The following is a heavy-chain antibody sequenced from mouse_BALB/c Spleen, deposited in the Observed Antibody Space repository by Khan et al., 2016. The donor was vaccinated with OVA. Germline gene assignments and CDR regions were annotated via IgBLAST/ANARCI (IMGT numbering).Heavy chain of an antibody. CDR1: GYTFTNYW. CDR2: IFPGTGTT. D-gene: IGHD2-1*01. V-gene: IGHV1S132*01. J-gene: IGHJ3*01. Sequence: QVQLQQSEAELVKPGASVKLSCKTSGYTFTNYWIQWIKQRPGQGLEWIGEIFPGTGTTYYNENFKGKATLTIDTSSTTAYMQLSSLTSEDSAVFFGARGDFGNYEFAYWGQGTLVTVSA. CDR3: ARGDFGNYEFAY.